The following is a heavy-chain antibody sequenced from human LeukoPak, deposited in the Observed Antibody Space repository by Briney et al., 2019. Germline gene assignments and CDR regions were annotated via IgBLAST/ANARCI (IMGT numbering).Heavy chain of an antibody. V-gene: IGHV4-34*01. CDR3: ARGTPHYYGSGTYYIGRLDP. CDR1: GGSFSGYY. Sequence: SETLSVTCAVYGGSFSGYYWSWIRQPPGKGLEWIGEINHSGSTNYNPSLKSRVTISLDTSKNQFSLKLSSVTAADTAVYYCARGTPHYYGSGTYYIGRLDPWGQPSLVTVSS. D-gene: IGHD3-10*01. CDR2: INHSGST. J-gene: IGHJ5*02.